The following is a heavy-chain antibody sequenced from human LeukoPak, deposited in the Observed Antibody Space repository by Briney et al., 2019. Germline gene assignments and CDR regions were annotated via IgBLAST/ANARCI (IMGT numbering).Heavy chain of an antibody. D-gene: IGHD2-15*01. CDR2: ISSSSSYI. V-gene: IGHV3-21*01. Sequence: KPGGSLRLSCAASGFTFSSYSMNWVRQAPGKGLEWVSSISSSSSYIYYADSVKGRFTISRDNAKNSLSLQMNSLRAEDTAVDYCARGSYCSGGSCFDYWGQGTLVAVSS. CDR1: GFTFSSYS. J-gene: IGHJ4*02. CDR3: ARGSYCSGGSCFDY.